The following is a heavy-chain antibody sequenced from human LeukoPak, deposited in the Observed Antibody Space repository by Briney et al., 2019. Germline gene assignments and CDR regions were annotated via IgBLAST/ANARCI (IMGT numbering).Heavy chain of an antibody. CDR3: AVPQWELLN. J-gene: IGHJ4*02. CDR2: IRAGGGNT. Sequence: GGSLRLSCAASGLTFSSYTMSWVRQAPGKGLEWVSAIRAGGGNTYYADSVKGRFTISRDNSKNTLYLQMNSLRAEDTAVYSCAVPQWELLNWGQGTLVTVSS. CDR1: GLTFSSYT. V-gene: IGHV3-23*01. D-gene: IGHD1-26*01.